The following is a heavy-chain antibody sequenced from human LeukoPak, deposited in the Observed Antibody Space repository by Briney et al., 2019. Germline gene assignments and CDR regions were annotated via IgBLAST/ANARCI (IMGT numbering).Heavy chain of an antibody. CDR3: ARDWDSDWFDP. D-gene: IGHD1-26*01. CDR2: IYTSGST. CDR1: GGSISSYY. J-gene: IGHJ5*02. V-gene: IGHV4-4*07. Sequence: NPSETLSLTCTVSGGSISSYYWSWIRQPAGKGLDWIGRIYTSGSTNYNPSLKSRVTMSVDTSKNQFSLKLSSVTTADTAVYYCARDWDSDWFDPWGQGTLVTVSS.